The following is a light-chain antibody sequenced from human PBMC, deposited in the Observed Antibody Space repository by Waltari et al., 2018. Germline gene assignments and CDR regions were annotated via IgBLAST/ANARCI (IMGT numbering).Light chain of an antibody. J-gene: IGKJ3*01. Sequence: ACQCVTARQLACYPQKPGQAPRILISGASTRATGTPDRFSGTGSETDVSLAMGGLEPEDFAVYYCQQYGSSIPFTFGPGTKV. CDR1: QCVTARQ. V-gene: IGKV3-20*01. CDR3: QQYGSSIPFT. CDR2: GAS.